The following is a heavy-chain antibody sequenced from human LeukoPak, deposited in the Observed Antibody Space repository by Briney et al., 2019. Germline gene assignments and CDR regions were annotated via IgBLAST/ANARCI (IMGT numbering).Heavy chain of an antibody. D-gene: IGHD5-12*01. CDR3: ARVHGYAAFDY. CDR2: IYYSGST. Sequence: SETLSLTCTVSGGSISSHYWSWIRQPPGKGLEWIGYIYYSGSTNYNPSLKSRVTISVDTSKNQFSLKLSSVTAADTAVYYCARVHGYAAFDYWGQGTLVTVSS. V-gene: IGHV4-59*11. J-gene: IGHJ4*02. CDR1: GGSISSHY.